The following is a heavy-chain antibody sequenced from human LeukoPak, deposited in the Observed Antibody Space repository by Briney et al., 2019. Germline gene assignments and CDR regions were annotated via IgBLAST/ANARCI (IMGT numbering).Heavy chain of an antibody. Sequence: PSRTLSLTCTVSGGSISSGGYYWSWIRQPPGKGLEWIGYIYHSGSTYYNPSLKSRVTISVDRSKNQFSLKLSSVTAADTAVYYCARSRQASGLLSSWGQGTPVVVSS. CDR3: ARSRQASGLLSS. CDR2: IYHSGST. CDR1: GGSISSGGYY. D-gene: IGHD3-10*01. J-gene: IGHJ5*02. V-gene: IGHV4-30-2*01.